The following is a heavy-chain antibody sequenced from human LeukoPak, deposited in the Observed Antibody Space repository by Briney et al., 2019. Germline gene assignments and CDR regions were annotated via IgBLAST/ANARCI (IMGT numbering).Heavy chain of an antibody. V-gene: IGHV3-33*01. CDR3: ARDSSGSYYYDC. Sequence: GGSLRLSCAASGFTFSSYGMHWVRQAPGKGLEWVAVIWYDGSKKYYADSVKGRFTISRDNSKNTLYLQMNSLRAEDTAAYYCARDSSGSYYYDCWGQGTLVTVSS. CDR2: IWYDGSKK. J-gene: IGHJ4*02. D-gene: IGHD1-26*01. CDR1: GFTFSSYG.